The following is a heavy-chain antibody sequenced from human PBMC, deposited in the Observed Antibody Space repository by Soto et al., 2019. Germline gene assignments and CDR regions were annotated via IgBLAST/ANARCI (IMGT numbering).Heavy chain of an antibody. CDR2: IDPSDSYT. J-gene: IGHJ5*02. D-gene: IGHD2-2*01. V-gene: IGHV5-10-1*01. CDR1: GYSFTSYW. CDR3: ARAPPWVPAAISWFDP. Sequence: GESLKISCQGSGYSFTSYWISWVRQMPGKGLEWMGRIDPSDSYTNYSPSFQGHVTISADKSISTAYLQWSSLKASDTAMYYCARAPPWVPAAISWFDPWGQGTLVTVSS.